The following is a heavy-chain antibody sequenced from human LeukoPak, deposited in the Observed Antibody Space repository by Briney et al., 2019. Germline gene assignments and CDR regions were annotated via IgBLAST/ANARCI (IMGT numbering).Heavy chain of an antibody. J-gene: IGHJ4*02. CDR1: GFTFSSYG. CDR2: IWFDGSNK. D-gene: IGHD5-18*01. V-gene: IGHV3-33*06. Sequence: GGSLRLSCAASGFTFSSYGMHWVRQAPGKGLEWVAVIWFDGSNKYYADSVKGRFTISRDNSKNTLYLQMNSLRAEDTAVYYCAKEARGYSYGYYFDYWGQGTLVTVSS. CDR3: AKEARGYSYGYYFDY.